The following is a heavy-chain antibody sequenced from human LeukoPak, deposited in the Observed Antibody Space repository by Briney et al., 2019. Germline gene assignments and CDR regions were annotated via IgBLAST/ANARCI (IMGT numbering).Heavy chain of an antibody. D-gene: IGHD1-26*01. Sequence: PSETLSLTCTVSGGSISRNYWNWIRQPPGKGLEWIGYISSSGSTNYNPSLRGRVIISVDTSKNQLSLKLSSVTTADTAVYYCARDRGGSYYHFDSWGQGTLVTVSS. V-gene: IGHV4-59*01. J-gene: IGHJ4*02. CDR3: ARDRGGSYYHFDS. CDR2: ISSSGST. CDR1: GGSISRNY.